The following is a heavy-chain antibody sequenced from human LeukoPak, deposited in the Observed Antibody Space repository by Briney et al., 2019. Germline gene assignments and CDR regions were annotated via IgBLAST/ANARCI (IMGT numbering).Heavy chain of an antibody. Sequence: GGSLRLSCAASGFTFSSYAMSWVRQAPGKGLEWVSAISGSGGSTYYADSVKGRFTISRDNSKNTLYLQMNSLRAEETAVYYCAKDSEGASGWYVVGIDYWGQGTLVTVSS. J-gene: IGHJ4*02. V-gene: IGHV3-23*01. CDR1: GFTFSSYA. CDR2: ISGSGGST. D-gene: IGHD6-19*01. CDR3: AKDSEGASGWYVVGIDY.